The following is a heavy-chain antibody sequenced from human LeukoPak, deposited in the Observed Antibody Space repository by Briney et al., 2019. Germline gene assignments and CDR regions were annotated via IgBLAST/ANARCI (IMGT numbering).Heavy chain of an antibody. D-gene: IGHD3-10*01. CDR3: ARDVEEIRGVILTGYNWFDP. CDR2: IYYSGST. Sequence: SETLSLTCAVSGGSISSNSYYWGWIRQPPGKGLEWIGSIYYSGSTYYNPSLKSRVTISVDTSKNQFSLKLSSVTAADTAVYYCARDVEEIRGVILTGYNWFDPWGQGTLVTVSS. V-gene: IGHV4-39*02. CDR1: GGSISSNSYY. J-gene: IGHJ5*02.